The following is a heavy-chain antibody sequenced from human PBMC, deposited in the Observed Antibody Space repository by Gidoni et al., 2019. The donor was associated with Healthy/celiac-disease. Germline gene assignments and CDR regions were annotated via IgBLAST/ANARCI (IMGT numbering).Heavy chain of an antibody. CDR2: IYWDDDK. V-gene: IGHV2-5*02. J-gene: IGHJ3*02. Sequence: QITLKESGPTLVKPTQTLTLTCTFSGFSLSTSGVGVGWIRQPPGKALEWLALIYWDDDKRYSPSLKSRLTITKDTSKNQVVLTMTNMDPVDTATYYCAHTRPVPVVAGPKTLDAFDIWGQGTMVTVSS. D-gene: IGHD6-19*01. CDR3: AHTRPVPVVAGPKTLDAFDI. CDR1: GFSLSTSGVG.